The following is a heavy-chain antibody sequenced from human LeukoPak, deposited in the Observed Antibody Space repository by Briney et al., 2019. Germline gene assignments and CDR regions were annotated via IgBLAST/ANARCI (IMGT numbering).Heavy chain of an antibody. CDR3: ARQGAFDP. J-gene: IGHJ5*02. CDR1: GGSISSSSYY. CDR2: IYYSGST. V-gene: IGHV4-39*01. D-gene: IGHD1-26*01. Sequence: SETLSLTCTVSGGSISSSSYYWGWIRQPPGKGLEWIGSIYYSGSTYYNPSLKSRVTISVDTSKNQFSLKLSSVTVADTAVYYCARQGAFDPWRQGTLVTVSS.